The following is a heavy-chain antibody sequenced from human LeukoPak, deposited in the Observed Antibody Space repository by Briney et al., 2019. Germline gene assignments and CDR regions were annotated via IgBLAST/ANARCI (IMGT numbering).Heavy chain of an antibody. CDR3: ARGGGLRLRYFDWLLY. V-gene: IGHV1-8*03. CDR2: MNPNSGNT. CDR1: GYTFTSYD. D-gene: IGHD3-9*01. J-gene: IGHJ4*02. Sequence: GASVKVSCKASGYTFTSYDINWVRQATGQGLEWMGWMNPNSGNTGYAQKFQGRVTITRNNSISTAYMELRSLRSEDTAVYYCARGGGLRLRYFDWLLYWGQGTLVTVSS.